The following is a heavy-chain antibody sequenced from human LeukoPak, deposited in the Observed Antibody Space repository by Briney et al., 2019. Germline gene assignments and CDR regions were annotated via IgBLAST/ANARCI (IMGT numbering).Heavy chain of an antibody. CDR2: IYYSGST. CDR1: GGSISSSNW. CDR3: ARHQRAMASFDY. D-gene: IGHD5-18*01. V-gene: IGHV4-39*01. Sequence: PSETLSLTCAVSGGSISSSNWWSWVRQPPGKGLEWIGSIYYSGSTYYNPSLKSRVTISVDTSKNQFSLKLSSVTAADTAMYYCARHQRAMASFDYWGQGTLVTVSS. J-gene: IGHJ4*02.